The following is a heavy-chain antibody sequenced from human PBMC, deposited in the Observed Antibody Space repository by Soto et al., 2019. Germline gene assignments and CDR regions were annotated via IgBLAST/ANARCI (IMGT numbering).Heavy chain of an antibody. Sequence: ASVKGSCKASGYTFTSYGISWVRQAPGQGLEWMGWISAYNGNTNYAQKLQGRVTMTTDTSTSTAYMELRSLRSDDTAVYYCARADSGWYYFDYWGQGTLVTVSS. CDR3: ARADSGWYYFDY. V-gene: IGHV1-18*01. J-gene: IGHJ4*02. CDR1: GYTFTSYG. CDR2: ISAYNGNT. D-gene: IGHD6-19*01.